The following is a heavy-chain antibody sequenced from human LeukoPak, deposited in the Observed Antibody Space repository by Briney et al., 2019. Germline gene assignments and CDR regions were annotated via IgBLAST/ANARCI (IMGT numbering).Heavy chain of an antibody. CDR2: IYHSGST. J-gene: IGHJ4*02. V-gene: IGHV4-38-2*02. D-gene: IGHD3-22*01. CDR1: GYSISSGYY. Sequence: SETLSLTCTVSGYSISSGYYWGWIRQPPGKGLEWIGSIYHSGSTYFNPSLKSRVTISVDTSKNQFSLKLSSVTAADTAIYYCARVNYYDSCGCDYWGQGTLVTVSS. CDR3: ARVNYYDSCGCDY.